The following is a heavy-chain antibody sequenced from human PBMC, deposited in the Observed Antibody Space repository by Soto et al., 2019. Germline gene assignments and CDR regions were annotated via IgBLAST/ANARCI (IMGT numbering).Heavy chain of an antibody. V-gene: IGHV3-66*01. J-gene: IGHJ6*02. CDR1: GFTVSSDY. CDR2: IYSGGST. Sequence: EVQLVETGGGLVQPGGSLRLSCAASGFTVSSDYMSWVRQAPGKGLEWVSVIYSGGSTYYADSVKGRFTISRDNSKNMLYLQMNSLRAEDTGVYYCARDPGVRNGMSVWGQGTTVTVSS. CDR3: ARDPGVRNGMSV. D-gene: IGHD3-10*01.